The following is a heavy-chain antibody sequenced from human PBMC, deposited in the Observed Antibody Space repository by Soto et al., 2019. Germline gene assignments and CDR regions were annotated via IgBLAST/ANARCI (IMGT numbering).Heavy chain of an antibody. CDR1: GFSLGTYGVG. J-gene: IGHJ2*01. V-gene: IGHV2-5*02. CDR2: IYWDDDK. Sequence: QITLNESGPTLVKPTQTLTLTCTFSGFSLGTYGVGVGWIRQPPGKALEWLALIYWDDDKRYSPSLKSRLTITKDTSKRQVVVTLTNTDPLDTATYCCEHRGGGIVDWYFDLWGRGTLVIVSS. CDR3: EHRGGGIVDWYFDL. D-gene: IGHD1-26*01.